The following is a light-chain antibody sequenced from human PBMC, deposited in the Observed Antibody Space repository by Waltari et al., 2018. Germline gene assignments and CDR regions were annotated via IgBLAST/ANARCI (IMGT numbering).Light chain of an antibody. CDR2: RSK. J-gene: IGLJ1*01. Sequence: QSVLTQPPSASGTPGQRVTISCSGSSSHIGNNFVNWYQQLPGMAPKLLIYRSKQRPSGVPDRFSGSKSGTTASLAISGLRSEDEADYYCAAWDDSLSLYVFGTGTKVTVL. CDR3: AAWDDSLSLYV. CDR1: SSHIGNNF. V-gene: IGLV1-47*01.